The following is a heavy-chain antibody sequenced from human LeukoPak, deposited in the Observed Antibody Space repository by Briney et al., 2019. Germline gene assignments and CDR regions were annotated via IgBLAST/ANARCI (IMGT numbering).Heavy chain of an antibody. Sequence: GGSLRLSCVASRFQFSSYAMSWVRQAPGKGLEWVSVISGSGGSTYYADSVKGRFTISRDNSKNTLYLQMNSLRAEDTAVYFCAKDGGELLFYFDYWGQGTLVTVSS. V-gene: IGHV3-23*01. CDR2: ISGSGGST. CDR3: AKDGGELLFYFDY. D-gene: IGHD1-26*01. CDR1: RFQFSSYA. J-gene: IGHJ4*02.